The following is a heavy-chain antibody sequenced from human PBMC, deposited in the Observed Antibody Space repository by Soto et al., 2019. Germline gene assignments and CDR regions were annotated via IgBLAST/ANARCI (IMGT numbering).Heavy chain of an antibody. D-gene: IGHD7-27*01. CDR2: INGDGSRT. CDR3: ARDHWGPGEGAGDY. V-gene: IGHV3-74*03. CDR1: GFTFSSYW. Sequence: EVQLAESGGGLVQPGGSLRLSCVVSGFTFSSYWMHWVRQTPGKGLVWVSGINGDGSRTKYADSVKGRFTISRDNAENMVYLQMNSLRAEDTAVYYCARDHWGPGEGAGDYWGQGTLVTVSS. J-gene: IGHJ4*02.